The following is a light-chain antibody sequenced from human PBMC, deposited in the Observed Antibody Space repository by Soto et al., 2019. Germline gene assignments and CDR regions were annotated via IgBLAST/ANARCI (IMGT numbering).Light chain of an antibody. Sequence: DIQMTQSPSSLSASVGDRVTITCRASQSISRYLNWYHHKPGRAPNLLIYGASRLQSGVPSRFSGSGSGTEFTLTISSLQPEDFASYYCQQSYDTPALPFGGGTKVEIK. CDR1: QSISRY. CDR2: GAS. CDR3: QQSYDTPALP. V-gene: IGKV1-39*01. J-gene: IGKJ4*02.